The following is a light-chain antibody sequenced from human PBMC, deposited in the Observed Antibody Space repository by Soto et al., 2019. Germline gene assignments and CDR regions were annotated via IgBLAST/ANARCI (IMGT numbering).Light chain of an antibody. CDR1: QSVSTN. Sequence: EIVMTQSPATLSVSPGERATLSCRASQSVSTNLAWYQQKPGQAPRLLIYGASTRVTGIPARFSGSGSGTEFTLTISSLHSEDFAVYYCQQYGSSGTFGQGTKVEIK. J-gene: IGKJ1*01. V-gene: IGKV3-15*01. CDR2: GAS. CDR3: QQYGSSGT.